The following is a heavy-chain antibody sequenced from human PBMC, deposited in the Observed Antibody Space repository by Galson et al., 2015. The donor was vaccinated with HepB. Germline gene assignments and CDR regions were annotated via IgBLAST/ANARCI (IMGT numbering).Heavy chain of an antibody. CDR1: GFIFNNYA. J-gene: IGHJ4*02. CDR3: AKGWVPATLIDS. D-gene: IGHD1-26*01. Sequence: SLRLSCAASGFIFNNYAMSWVRQAPGKGPEWVSTISGSGGSTHYADSVKGRFTISRDNSKNTVYLQMNSLRAEDTALYYCAKGWVPATLIDSWGQGTLITVSS. CDR2: ISGSGGST. V-gene: IGHV3-23*01.